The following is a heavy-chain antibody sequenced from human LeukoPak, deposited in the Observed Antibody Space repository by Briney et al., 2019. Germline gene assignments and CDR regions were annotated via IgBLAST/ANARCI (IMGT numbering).Heavy chain of an antibody. Sequence: GGSRRLSCAASVFTFSAYPFHSVRQAPGKGLEWVAGISTDAYYKYHGDSVRGRFALSRDNYMNSLYLQLHGLRAEDTAVYYCARSVIPGRWYFDLWGRGTLVTVSS. CDR3: ARSVIPGRWYFDL. D-gene: IGHD2-21*01. V-gene: IGHV3-30*09. CDR2: ISTDAYYK. CDR1: VFTFSAYP. J-gene: IGHJ2*01.